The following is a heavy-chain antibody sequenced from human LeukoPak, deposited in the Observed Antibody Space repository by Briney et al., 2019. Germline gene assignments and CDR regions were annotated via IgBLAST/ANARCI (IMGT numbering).Heavy chain of an antibody. D-gene: IGHD3-16*01. CDR3: ARNPYDYVWGSYWYYGMDV. Sequence: GASVKVSCKASGGTFSSYAISWVRQAPGQGLEWMGGIIPIFGTANYAQKFQGRVTITADESTSTAYMELSSLRSEDTAVYYCARNPYDYVWGSYWYYGMDVWGKGTTVTVSS. CDR2: IIPIFGTA. CDR1: GGTFSSYA. V-gene: IGHV1-69*19. J-gene: IGHJ6*04.